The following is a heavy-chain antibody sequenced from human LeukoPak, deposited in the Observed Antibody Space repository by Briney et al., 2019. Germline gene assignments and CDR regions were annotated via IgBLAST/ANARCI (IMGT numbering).Heavy chain of an antibody. CDR3: ARDPNERDIVDTRGYSYMDV. J-gene: IGHJ6*03. CDR1: GYTFTSYY. CDR2: INPSGGST. V-gene: IGHV1-46*01. Sequence: ASVKVSCKASGYTFTSYYMHWVRQAPGQGLEWMGIINPSGGSTSYAQKFQGRVTMTRDTSTSTVYMELSSLRSEDTAVYYCARDPNERDIVDTRGYSYMDVWGKGTTVTVSS. D-gene: IGHD2-15*01.